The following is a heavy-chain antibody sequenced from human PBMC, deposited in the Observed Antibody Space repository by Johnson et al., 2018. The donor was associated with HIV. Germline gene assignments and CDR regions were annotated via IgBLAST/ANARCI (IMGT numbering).Heavy chain of an antibody. D-gene: IGHD3-16*01. Sequence: VQLVESGGGVVQPGRSLRLSCAASGFTFSSYAVHWVRQAPGKGLEWVAVISYDGSNKYYADSVKGRFTISRDNSKNTLYLQMNSLRAEDSAVYYCARDIMITFGGNAFDIWGQGTMVTVSS. CDR1: GFTFSSYA. CDR2: ISYDGSNK. CDR3: ARDIMITFGGNAFDI. V-gene: IGHV3-30-3*01. J-gene: IGHJ3*02.